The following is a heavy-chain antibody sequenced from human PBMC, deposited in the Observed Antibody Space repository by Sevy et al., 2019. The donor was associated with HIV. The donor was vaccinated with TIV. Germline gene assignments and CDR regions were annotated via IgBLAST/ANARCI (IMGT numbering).Heavy chain of an antibody. V-gene: IGHV6-1*01. CDR2: TCYRSKWYN. CDR3: ARAGATIFGIVTMSFDV. D-gene: IGHD3-3*01. J-gene: IGHJ4*02. Sequence: SQTLSLTCAISGDSVSTNSAVWNWIRQSPSRGLEWLGRTCYRSKWYNDYSVSLKGRLTITPDTSKNQFSLHLKSVTADDTAVYFCARAGATIFGIVTMSFDVWVQGTLVTVSS. CDR1: GDSVSTNSAV.